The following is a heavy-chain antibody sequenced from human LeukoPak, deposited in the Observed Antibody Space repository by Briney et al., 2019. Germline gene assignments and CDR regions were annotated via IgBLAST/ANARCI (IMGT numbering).Heavy chain of an antibody. D-gene: IGHD5-18*01. CDR1: GGSISSYY. V-gene: IGHV4-59*01. J-gene: IGHJ3*02. CDR3: ARSGYRYGADALDI. CDR2: VYYSGST. Sequence: SETLSLTCTVSGGSISSYYWSWIRQPPGKGLEWIGCVYYSGSTNYNPSLKSRVIISVDTSKKQFSLKLSSVTAADTAVYYCARSGYRYGADALDIWGQGTMVTVSS.